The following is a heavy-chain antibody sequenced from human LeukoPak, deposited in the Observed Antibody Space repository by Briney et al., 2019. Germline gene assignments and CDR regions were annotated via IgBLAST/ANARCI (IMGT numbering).Heavy chain of an antibody. J-gene: IGHJ6*03. CDR1: GGTFSSYA. CDR3: ARGWSYPYYYYYMDV. V-gene: IGHV1-18*01. D-gene: IGHD1-26*01. CDR2: ISAYNGNT. Sequence: GASVKVSCKASGGTFSSYAISWVRQAPGQGLEWMGWISAYNGNTNYAQKLQGRVTMTTDTSTSTAYMELRRLRSDDTAVYYCARGWSYPYYYYYMDVWGKGTTVTVSS.